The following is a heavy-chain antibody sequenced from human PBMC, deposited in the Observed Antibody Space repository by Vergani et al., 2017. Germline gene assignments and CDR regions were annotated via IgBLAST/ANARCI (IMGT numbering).Heavy chain of an antibody. Sequence: QVQLVESGGGVVQPGRSLRLSCAASGFTFSSYAMHWVRQAPGKGLEWVAVISYDGSNKYYADSVKGRFTISRDNSKNTLYLQMNSLRAEDTAVYYCARDQEDIVATPYYYYYYMDVWGKGTTVTVSS. J-gene: IGHJ6*03. D-gene: IGHD5-12*01. CDR2: ISYDGSNK. CDR1: GFTFSSYA. V-gene: IGHV3-30-3*01. CDR3: ARDQEDIVATPYYYYYYMDV.